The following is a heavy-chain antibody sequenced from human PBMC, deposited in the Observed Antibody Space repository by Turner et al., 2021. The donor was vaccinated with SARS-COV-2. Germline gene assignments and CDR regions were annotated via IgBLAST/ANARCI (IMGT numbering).Heavy chain of an antibody. CDR1: GSTFSGYY. CDR3: ARGGAVDGTDYDFYGMDV. V-gene: IGHV3-11*01. J-gene: IGHJ6*02. Sequence: VQLVWSGVGLVNTGRSRQLSCAAPGSTFSGYYMSWIRQAPGKGLEWVSLISRSGSTIYYAESVKGRFTISRDNSNNTLYMQMNRLRAEDTAVYYCARGGAVDGTDYDFYGMDVWGQGTTVTVSS. CDR2: ISRSGSTI. D-gene: IGHD6-19*01.